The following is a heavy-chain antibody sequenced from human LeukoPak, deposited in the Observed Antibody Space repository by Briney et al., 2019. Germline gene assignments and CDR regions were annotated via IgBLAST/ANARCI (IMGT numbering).Heavy chain of an antibody. CDR2: VDPSDSYT. D-gene: IGHD5-12*01. CDR1: GYSFTSYW. Sequence: GESLKISCRGSGYSFTSYWISWVRQMPGKGLEWMGRVDPSDSYTNYSPSFQGHVTISADKSISTAYLQWSSLKASDTAMYYCARGTIVATIGYYNNYGMDVWGKGTTVTVSS. CDR3: ARGTIVATIGYYNNYGMDV. V-gene: IGHV5-10-1*01. J-gene: IGHJ6*04.